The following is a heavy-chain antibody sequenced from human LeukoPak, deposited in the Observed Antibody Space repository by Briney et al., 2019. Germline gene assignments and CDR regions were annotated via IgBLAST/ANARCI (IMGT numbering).Heavy chain of an antibody. V-gene: IGHV1-58*01. CDR3: AAEAAYYYDSRDAFDV. Sequence: SVKVSCKASGFTFTSSAVQWVRQARGQRLEWIAWIVVGSGNTNYAQKFQERVTITRDMSTSLVYMELSSLRSEDTAVYYCAAEAAYYYDSRDAFDVWGQGTMVTVSS. CDR1: GFTFTSSA. D-gene: IGHD3-22*01. J-gene: IGHJ3*01. CDR2: IVVGSGNT.